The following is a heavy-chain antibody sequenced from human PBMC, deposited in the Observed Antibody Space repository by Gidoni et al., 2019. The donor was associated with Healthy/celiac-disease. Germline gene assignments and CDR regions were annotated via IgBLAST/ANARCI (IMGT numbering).Heavy chain of an antibody. D-gene: IGHD4-4*01. Sequence: EVQLLESGGGLVQPGGSLRLSCAASGFTFSSYAMSWVRQAPGKGLEWFSAISGSGGSTYYAASVKGRFTISRDNSKNTLYLQMNSLRAEDTAVYYCAKAIPHWPVTTMWGQGTLVTVSS. CDR3: AKAIPHWPVTTM. CDR1: GFTFSSYA. CDR2: ISGSGGST. V-gene: IGHV3-23*01. J-gene: IGHJ4*02.